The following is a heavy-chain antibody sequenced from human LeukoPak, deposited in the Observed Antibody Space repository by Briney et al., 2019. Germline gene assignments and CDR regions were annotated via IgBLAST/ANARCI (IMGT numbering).Heavy chain of an antibody. CDR2: IYSGGST. CDR3: AREEYSSAWYTSFDY. CDR1: GFTVSSNY. V-gene: IGHV3-66*01. D-gene: IGHD6-19*01. J-gene: IGHJ4*02. Sequence: GGSLRLSCAASGFTVSSNYMSWVRQAPGEGLEWVSVIYSGGSTYYADSVKGRFTISRDNSKNTLYLQMNSLRAEDTAVYYCAREEYSSAWYTSFDYWGQGTLVTVSS.